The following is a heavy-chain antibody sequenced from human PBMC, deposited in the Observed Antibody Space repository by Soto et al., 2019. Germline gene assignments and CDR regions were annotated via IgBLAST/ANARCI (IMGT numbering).Heavy chain of an antibody. CDR1: GYTFTSYG. CDR3: ARGASTVTTQTISYPYY. J-gene: IGHJ4*02. CDR2: ISAYNGNT. Sequence: ASVKVSCKASGYTFTSYGISWVRQAPGQGLEWMGWISAYNGNTNYAQKLQGRVTMTTDTSTSTAYMELRSLRSDDTAVYYCARGASTVTTQTISYPYYWGQGTLVTVSS. D-gene: IGHD4-17*01. V-gene: IGHV1-18*01.